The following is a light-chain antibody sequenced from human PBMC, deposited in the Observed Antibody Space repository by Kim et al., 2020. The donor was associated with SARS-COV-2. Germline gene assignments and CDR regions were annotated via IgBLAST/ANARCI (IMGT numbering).Light chain of an antibody. CDR3: SSFTSNATWV. CDR2: VVT. Sequence: ALTQPAFVSGSRGQSITISCTGTRSDVGGYNFVSWYQQHPGKAPKLLIYVVTKRPSGVSDRFSGSKSDNTASLTISGLQPDDEAHYYCSSFTSNATWVFGGGTKVTVL. V-gene: IGLV2-14*03. J-gene: IGLJ3*02. CDR1: RSDVGGYNF.